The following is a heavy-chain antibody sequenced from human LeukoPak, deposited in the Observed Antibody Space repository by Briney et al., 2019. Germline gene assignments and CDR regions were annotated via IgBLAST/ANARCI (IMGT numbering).Heavy chain of an antibody. V-gene: IGHV4-30-4*01. J-gene: IGHJ3*02. Sequence: SETLSLTCTVSGGSISSGDYYWSWIRQPPGKGLEWIGYIYYSGSTYYNPSLKSRVTISVDTSKNQFSLKLSSVTAADTAVYYCARSSVVVPAAQGPAFDIWGQGTMVTVSS. D-gene: IGHD2-2*01. CDR1: GGSISSGDYY. CDR3: ARSSVVVPAAQGPAFDI. CDR2: IYYSGST.